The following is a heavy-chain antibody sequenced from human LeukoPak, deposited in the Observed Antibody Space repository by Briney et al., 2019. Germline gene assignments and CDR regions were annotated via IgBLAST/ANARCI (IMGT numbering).Heavy chain of an antibody. CDR2: INPNSGGT. CDR3: ARDRYSSGWYG. J-gene: IGHJ4*02. V-gene: IGHV1-2*06. Sequence: ASVTVSCKASGYTFTGYYMHWVRQAPGQGLEWMGRINPNSGGTNYAQKFQGRVTMTRDTSISTAYMELSRLRSDDTAVYYCARDRYSSGWYGWGQGTLVTVSS. CDR1: GYTFTGYY. D-gene: IGHD6-19*01.